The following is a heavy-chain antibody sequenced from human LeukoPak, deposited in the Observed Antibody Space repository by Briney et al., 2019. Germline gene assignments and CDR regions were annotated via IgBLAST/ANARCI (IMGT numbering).Heavy chain of an antibody. Sequence: GGSLRLSCAASRFTFSNYGMSWVRQAPGKGLEWVSVISGRGSSTYYADSVKGRFTISRDNSKNTLYLQMNRLRAEDTAVYYCAKDQVGHIVVVTASHNWLDPWGQGTLVTVSS. D-gene: IGHD2-21*02. V-gene: IGHV3-23*01. CDR3: AKDQVGHIVVVTASHNWLDP. CDR1: RFTFSNYG. CDR2: ISGRGSST. J-gene: IGHJ5*02.